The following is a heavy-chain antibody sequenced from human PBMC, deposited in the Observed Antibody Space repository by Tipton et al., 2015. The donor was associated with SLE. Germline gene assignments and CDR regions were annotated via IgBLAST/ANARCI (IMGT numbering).Heavy chain of an antibody. CDR3: ARDLLPGYYGMDV. V-gene: IGHV3-30*04. Sequence: SLRLSCAASGFTFSSYAMHWVRQAPGKGLEWVAVISYDGSNKYYADSVKGRFTISRDNSKNTLYLQMNSLRAEDTAVYYCARDLLPGYYGMDVWGQGP. D-gene: IGHD1-26*01. CDR2: ISYDGSNK. J-gene: IGHJ6*02. CDR1: GFTFSSYA.